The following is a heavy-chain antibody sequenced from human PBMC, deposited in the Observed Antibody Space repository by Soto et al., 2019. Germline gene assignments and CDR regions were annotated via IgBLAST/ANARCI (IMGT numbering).Heavy chain of an antibody. D-gene: IGHD2-21*02. V-gene: IGHV1-69*06. J-gene: IGHJ6*02. CDR3: AREGAPCGGDCYSYYYGMDV. Sequence: GASVKVSCKASGGTFSSYAISWVRQAPGQGLEWMGGIIPIFGTANYAQKFQGRVTITADKSTSTAYMELSSLRSEDTAVYYCAREGAPCGGDCYSYYYGMDVWGQGTTVTVSS. CDR1: GGTFSSYA. CDR2: IIPIFGTA.